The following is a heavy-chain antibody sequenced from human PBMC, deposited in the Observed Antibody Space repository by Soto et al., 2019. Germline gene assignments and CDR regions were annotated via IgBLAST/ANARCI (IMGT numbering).Heavy chain of an antibody. V-gene: IGHV4-39*01. D-gene: IGHD6-19*01. CDR3: ASLSGWYTAFYV. CDR1: CGYISSSSYY. CDR2: IYYSGST. J-gene: IGHJ3*01. Sequence: PSETLSLTCTVSCGYISSSSYYWGWIRQPPGKGLEWIGSIYYSGSTYYNPSLKSRVTISVDTSKNQFSLKLSSVTAADTAVDYCASLSGWYTAFYVWGQGTMVTVSS.